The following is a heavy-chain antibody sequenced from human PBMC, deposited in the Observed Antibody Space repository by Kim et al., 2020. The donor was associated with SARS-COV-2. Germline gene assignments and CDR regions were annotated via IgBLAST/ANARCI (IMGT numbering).Heavy chain of an antibody. CDR2: ISSSSSTI. J-gene: IGHJ4*02. CDR1: GFTFSSYS. V-gene: IGHV3-48*02. Sequence: GGSLRLSCAASGFTFSSYSMNWVRQAPGKGLEWVSYISSSSSTIYYADSVKGRFTISRDNAKNSLYLQMNSLRDEDTAVYYCASLGPYCSSTSCYNNGGGDWGQGTLVTVSS. CDR3: ASLGPYCSSTSCYNNGGGD. D-gene: IGHD2-2*02.